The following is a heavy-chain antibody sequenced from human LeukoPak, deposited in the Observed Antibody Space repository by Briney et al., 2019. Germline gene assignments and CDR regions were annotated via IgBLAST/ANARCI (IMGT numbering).Heavy chain of an antibody. Sequence: SETLSLTCTVSGGSISSSSYYWGWIRQPPGKGLEWIGSIYHSGSTNYNPSLKSRVTISVDTSKNQFSLKLSSVTAADTAVYYCARGRLRFNYWGQGTLVTVSS. CDR1: GGSISSSSYY. J-gene: IGHJ4*02. D-gene: IGHD3-16*01. CDR3: ARGRLRFNY. V-gene: IGHV4-39*07. CDR2: IYHSGST.